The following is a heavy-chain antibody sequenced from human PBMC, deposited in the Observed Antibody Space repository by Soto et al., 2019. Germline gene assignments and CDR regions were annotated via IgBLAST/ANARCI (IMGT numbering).Heavy chain of an antibody. D-gene: IGHD2-15*01. CDR3: ATCSGGLCYWFDY. V-gene: IGHV3-48*01. CDR1: GFTFSSYA. CDR2: ISSSGSTI. Sequence: GGSLRLSCAASGFTFSSYAMNWVRQAPEKGLEWVSYISSSGSTIYYADSVKGRFTISRDNSKNTLYLQMNSLRAEDTAVYYCATCSGGLCYWFDYWGQGTLVTVSS. J-gene: IGHJ4*02.